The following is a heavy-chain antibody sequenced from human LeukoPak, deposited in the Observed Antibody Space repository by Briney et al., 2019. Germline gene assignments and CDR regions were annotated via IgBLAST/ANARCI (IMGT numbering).Heavy chain of an antibody. CDR2: INHSGST. Sequence: PSETLSLTCAVYGGSFSGYYWSWIRQPPGKGLEWIWEINHSGSTNYNPSLKSRVTISVDTSKNQFSLKLSSVTAADTAVYYCARARGREHYDSSGYLGYWGQGTLVTVSS. CDR1: GGSFSGYY. D-gene: IGHD3-22*01. V-gene: IGHV4-34*01. CDR3: ARARGREHYDSSGYLGY. J-gene: IGHJ4*02.